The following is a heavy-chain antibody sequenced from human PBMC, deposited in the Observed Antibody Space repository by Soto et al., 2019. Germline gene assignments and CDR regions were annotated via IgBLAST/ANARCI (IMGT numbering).Heavy chain of an antibody. J-gene: IGHJ5*02. Sequence: QLQLQESGPGLVKPSETLSLTCTVSGGSISSSSYYWGWIRQPPGKGLEWIGSIYYSGSTYYNPSLKSRVTISVDTSKNQFSLKLSSVTAAATAVYYCARHIVVVTAIGGWFDPWGQGTLVTVSS. CDR3: ARHIVVVTAIGGWFDP. V-gene: IGHV4-39*01. D-gene: IGHD2-21*02. CDR2: IYYSGST. CDR1: GGSISSSSYY.